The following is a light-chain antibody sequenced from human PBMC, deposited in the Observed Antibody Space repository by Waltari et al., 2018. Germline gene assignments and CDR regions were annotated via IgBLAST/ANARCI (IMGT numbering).Light chain of an antibody. CDR1: DLPTKY. CDR2: EDN. CDR3: YSTDSSSFPL. J-gene: IGLJ3*02. V-gene: IGLV3-10*01. Sequence: SHELTQPPSVSVSPGQTARTTCSGDDLPTKYFFWYQQKSGQAPVMLIYEDNKRPSGIPERFSGSSSGTLATLTVSGAVVEDEGDYYCYSTDSSSFPLFGGGTRLTVL.